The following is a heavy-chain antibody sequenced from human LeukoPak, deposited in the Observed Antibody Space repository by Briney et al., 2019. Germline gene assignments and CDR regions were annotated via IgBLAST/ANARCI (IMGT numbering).Heavy chain of an antibody. V-gene: IGHV1-18*01. D-gene: IGHD2-15*01. CDR1: GYTFSSYG. J-gene: IGHJ4*02. Sequence: VASVKVSCKASGYTFSSYGITWVRQAPGQGLEWMGWISAYNGNTNYAQKLQGRVTMTTDTSTRTAYMELRSLRSDDTAVYYCARRVVVAATNDYWGQGTLVTVSS. CDR2: ISAYNGNT. CDR3: ARRVVVAATNDY.